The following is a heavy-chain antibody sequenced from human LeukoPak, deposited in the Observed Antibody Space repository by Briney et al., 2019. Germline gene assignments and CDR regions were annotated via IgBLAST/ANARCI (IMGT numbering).Heavy chain of an antibody. V-gene: IGHV1-2*02. J-gene: IGHJ5*02. Sequence: ASVTVSCKVSGYTFTSYYMHWVRQAPGQGLEWMGWINPNSGVTNYAQKFQGRVIMTSDTSISTVYMDLSSLRSDDTALYYCARGGGFYNDYFDPWGQGTLVTVSS. CDR3: ARGGGFYNDYFDP. CDR1: GYTFTSYY. D-gene: IGHD3-9*01. CDR2: INPNSGVT.